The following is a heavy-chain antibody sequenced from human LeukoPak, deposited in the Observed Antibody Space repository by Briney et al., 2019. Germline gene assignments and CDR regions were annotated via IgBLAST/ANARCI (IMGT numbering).Heavy chain of an antibody. Sequence: SVKVSCKASGFTFTTSAVQWVRQARGQRLEWIGCLVVGSGNTNSTQKFQERVTITRDMSTSTAYMELSSLRSEDTAVYYCAADSTVTTPTDVFDIWGQGTMVTVSS. CDR2: LVVGSGNT. CDR3: AADSTVTTPTDVFDI. CDR1: GFTFTTSA. V-gene: IGHV1-58*01. J-gene: IGHJ3*02. D-gene: IGHD4-17*01.